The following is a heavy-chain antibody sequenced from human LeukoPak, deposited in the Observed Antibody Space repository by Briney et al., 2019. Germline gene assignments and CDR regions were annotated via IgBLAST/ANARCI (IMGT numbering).Heavy chain of an antibody. J-gene: IGHJ4*02. Sequence: KPSETLSLTCAVSGGSISSGGYSWSWIRQPPGKGLEWIGYIYYSGNTYYNPSLKSRVTISVDTSKNQFSLKLSSVTAADTAVYYCARRRARGSYSYYFDYWGQGTLVTVSS. D-gene: IGHD1-26*01. CDR2: IYYSGNT. CDR1: GGSISSGGYS. V-gene: IGHV4-30-4*07. CDR3: ARRRARGSYSYYFDY.